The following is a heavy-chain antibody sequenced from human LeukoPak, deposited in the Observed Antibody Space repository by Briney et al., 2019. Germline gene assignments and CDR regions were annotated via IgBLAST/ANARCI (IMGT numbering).Heavy chain of an antibody. CDR2: ISYDGSNK. CDR3: ARDSSSSGTKDFYY. V-gene: IGHV3-30*04. CDR1: GFTFSSYA. D-gene: IGHD3-10*01. Sequence: GRSLRLSCAASGFTFSSYAMHWVRQAPGKGLEWVAVISYDGSNKYYADSVKGRFTISRDNSKNTLYLQMNSLRAEDTAVYYCARDSSSSGTKDFYYWGQGTLVTVSS. J-gene: IGHJ4*02.